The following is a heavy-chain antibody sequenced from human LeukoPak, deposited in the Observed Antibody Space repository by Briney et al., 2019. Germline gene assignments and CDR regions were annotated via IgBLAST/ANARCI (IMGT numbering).Heavy chain of an antibody. CDR1: GGSISSYY. V-gene: IGHV4-59*08. J-gene: IGHJ6*02. CDR3: ARSYSSSDHYYYYGMDV. Sequence: SETLSLTCTVSGGSISSYYWNWIRQPPGKGLEWIGYINYIRTTDYNPSLKSRVTVSLDTSKNRFSLKLSSVTAADTAMYYCARSYSSSDHYYYYGMDVWGQGTTVTVSS. D-gene: IGHD6-13*01. CDR2: INYIRTT.